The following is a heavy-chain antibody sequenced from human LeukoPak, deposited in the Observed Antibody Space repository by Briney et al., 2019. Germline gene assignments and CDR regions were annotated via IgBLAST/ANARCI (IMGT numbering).Heavy chain of an antibody. CDR3: ATIKRGNIYGYFDF. D-gene: IGHD5-18*01. CDR2: MRDTVNT. CDR1: DVSISSHY. J-gene: IGHJ4*02. Sequence: SETLSLTCTVSDVSISSHYWSWLRQPPGQGLEWIAYMRDTVNTKDNPSFKSRLTLSADTSKNQFSLRLSSVTAADTAVYYCATIKRGNIYGYFDFWGQGILVTVSS. V-gene: IGHV4-59*11.